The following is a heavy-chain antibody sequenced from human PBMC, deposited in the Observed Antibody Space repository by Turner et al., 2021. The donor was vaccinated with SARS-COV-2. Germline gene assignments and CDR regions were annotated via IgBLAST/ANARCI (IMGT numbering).Heavy chain of an antibody. CDR1: GFTFSDHW. J-gene: IGHJ4*02. CDR3: TRRGIAAAGSDY. V-gene: IGHV3-74*01. Sequence: VQLVESGGDFVHPGGSLRLSCVGSGFTFSDHWMHWVRQGPGKGLVWVSRISDDGSSASYGGSVRGRFTVSRDNAKNTLYLQMNSLRPDDTGVYYCTRRGIAAAGSDYWGQGTLVTVSS. CDR2: ISDDGSSA. D-gene: IGHD6-13*01.